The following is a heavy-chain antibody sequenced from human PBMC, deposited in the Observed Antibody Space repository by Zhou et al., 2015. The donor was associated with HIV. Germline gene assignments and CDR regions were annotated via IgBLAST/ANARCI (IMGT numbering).Heavy chain of an antibody. CDR3: ARPVVVTAPWSAFDI. CDR1: GFTFSSYD. D-gene: IGHD2-21*02. V-gene: IGHV3-33*01. J-gene: IGHJ3*02. Sequence: QVQLVESGGGVVQPGRSLRLSCAASGFTFSSYDIHWVRQAPGKGLEWVAIIWYDESNKYYADSVKGRFTISRDNSKNTLYLQMNSLRAEDTAVYYCARPVVVTAPWSAFDIWGQGTMVTVSS. CDR2: IWYDESNK.